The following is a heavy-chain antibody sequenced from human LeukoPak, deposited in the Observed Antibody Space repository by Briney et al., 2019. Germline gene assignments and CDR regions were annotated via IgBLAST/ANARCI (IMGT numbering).Heavy chain of an antibody. CDR2: IIPIFGTA. V-gene: IGHV1-69*05. CDR3: ARHLATVTTLNWFDP. J-gene: IGHJ5*02. D-gene: IGHD4-17*01. CDR1: GGTFSSYA. Sequence: ASVKVSCKASGGTFSSYAISWVRQAPGQGLEWMGGIIPIFGTANYAQKFQGRVTITTDESTSTAYMELSSLRSEDTAVYYCARHLATVTTLNWFDPWGQGTLVTVSS.